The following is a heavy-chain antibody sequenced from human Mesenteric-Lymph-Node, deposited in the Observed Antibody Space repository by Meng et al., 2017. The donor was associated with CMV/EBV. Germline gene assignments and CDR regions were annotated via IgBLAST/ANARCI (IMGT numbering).Heavy chain of an antibody. CDR1: EYTFTGYY. CDR2: INPNSGGT. CDR3: ARDLGSYSNFDY. D-gene: IGHD1-26*01. J-gene: IGHJ4*02. V-gene: IGHV1-2*02. Sequence: SCKASEYTFTGYYMHWGRQAPGQGLEWMGWINPNSGGTNYAQKFQGRVTMTRDTSISTAYMELSRLRSDDTAVYYCARDLGSYSNFDYWGQGTLVTVSS.